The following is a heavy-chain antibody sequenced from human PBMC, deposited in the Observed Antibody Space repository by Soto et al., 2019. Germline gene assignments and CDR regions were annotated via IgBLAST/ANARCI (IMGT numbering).Heavy chain of an antibody. V-gene: IGHV1-18*01. D-gene: IGHD2-15*01. Sequence: ASVKVSCKASGYTFTSYGISWVRQAPGQGLEWMGWISAYNGNTNYAQKLQGRVTMTTDTSTSTAYMELRSLRSDDTAVYYCARDGDCSGGSCYPYYYYGMDVWGQGTTVTVSS. CDR1: GYTFTSYG. CDR3: ARDGDCSGGSCYPYYYYGMDV. CDR2: ISAYNGNT. J-gene: IGHJ6*02.